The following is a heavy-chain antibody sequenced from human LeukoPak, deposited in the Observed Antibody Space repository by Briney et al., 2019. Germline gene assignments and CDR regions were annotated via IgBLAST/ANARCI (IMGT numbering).Heavy chain of an antibody. V-gene: IGHV3-13*01. Sequence: GGSLRLSCAASGFTFSSYDMHWVRQATGKGLEWVSAIGTAGDTYYPGSVKGRFTISRENAKNSLYLQMNSLRAEDTAVYYCASLSDERGMDVWGQGTTVTVSS. CDR2: IGTAGDT. J-gene: IGHJ6*02. CDR3: ASLSDERGMDV. D-gene: IGHD2/OR15-2a*01. CDR1: GFTFSSYD.